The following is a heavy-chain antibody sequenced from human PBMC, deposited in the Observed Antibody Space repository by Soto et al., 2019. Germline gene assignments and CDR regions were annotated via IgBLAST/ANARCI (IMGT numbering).Heavy chain of an antibody. CDR3: ARAPGGIDAFDF. CDR2: TYYRSKWYN. Sequence: SQTLSLTCALSGDSVSRNSAAWHWIRQSPSRGLEWLGRTYYRSKWYNDYAVSVKSRISINPDTSKNQFSLQLNSVTPEDTAVYYCARAPGGIDAFDFWGQGTMVTVSS. V-gene: IGHV6-1*01. J-gene: IGHJ3*01. CDR1: GDSVSRNSAA.